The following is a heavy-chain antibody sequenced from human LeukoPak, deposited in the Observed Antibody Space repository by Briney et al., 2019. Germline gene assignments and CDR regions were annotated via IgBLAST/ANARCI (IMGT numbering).Heavy chain of an antibody. V-gene: IGHV1-46*01. Sequence: ASVKVPCKASGYTFTSSYMHWVRQAPRQGLEWMGMINPSGGSTSYAQKFQGRVTMTRDTSTSTVYMELSSLRSEDTAVYYCARGVAVTTRLGYFDYWGQGTLVTVSS. CDR3: ARGVAVTTRLGYFDY. CDR2: INPSGGST. CDR1: GYTFTSSY. J-gene: IGHJ4*02. D-gene: IGHD4-17*01.